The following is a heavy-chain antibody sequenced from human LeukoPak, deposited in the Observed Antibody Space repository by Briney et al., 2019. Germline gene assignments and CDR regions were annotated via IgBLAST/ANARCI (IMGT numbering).Heavy chain of an antibody. Sequence: GGSLRLSCAASGFTFSNYGMNWVRQAPGKGLDWVSSISSTCAYIYYADSVKGRFTISRDNAKNSLYLQMDSLRAEDTAVYYCAKSYSVTGTFPALDYWGQGTLVTVSS. CDR1: GFTFSNYG. CDR3: AKSYSVTGTFPALDY. CDR2: ISSTCAYI. J-gene: IGHJ4*02. D-gene: IGHD6-19*01. V-gene: IGHV3-21*01.